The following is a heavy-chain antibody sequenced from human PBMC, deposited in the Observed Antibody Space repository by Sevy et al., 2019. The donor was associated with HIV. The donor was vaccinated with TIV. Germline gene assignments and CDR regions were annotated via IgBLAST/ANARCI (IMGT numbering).Heavy chain of an antibody. Sequence: ASLKVSCKASGGTFSSYAISWVRQAPGQGLEWMGRIIPILGIANYAQKFQGRVTITADKSTSTAYMELSSLRSEDTAVYYCARVVGVLGYCSGGSCYHAFDIWGQGTMVTVSS. CDR2: IIPILGIA. CDR1: GGTFSSYA. V-gene: IGHV1-69*04. CDR3: ARVVGVLGYCSGGSCYHAFDI. D-gene: IGHD2-15*01. J-gene: IGHJ3*02.